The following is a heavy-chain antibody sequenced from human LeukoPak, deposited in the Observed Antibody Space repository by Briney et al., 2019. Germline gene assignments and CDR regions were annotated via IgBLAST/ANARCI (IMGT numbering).Heavy chain of an antibody. D-gene: IGHD3-22*01. CDR1: GFTVSSNY. CDR2: IYSGGST. CDR3: ARLSDSSGYLGDFDY. J-gene: IGHJ4*02. V-gene: IGHV3-53*01. Sequence: GGSMRLSCAASGFTVSSNYMSWVRQAPGKGLEWVSVIYSGGSTYYADSVKGRFTISRDNSKNTLYLQMNSLRAEGTAVYYCARLSDSSGYLGDFDYWGQGTLVTVSS.